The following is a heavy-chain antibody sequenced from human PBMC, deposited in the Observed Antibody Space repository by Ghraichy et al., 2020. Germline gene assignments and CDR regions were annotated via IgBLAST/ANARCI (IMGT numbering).Heavy chain of an antibody. CDR3: TTDVSPDFDLDY. V-gene: IGHV3-15*01. CDR1: GFTFSYAW. Sequence: GGSLRLSCAVSGFTFSYAWMTWVRHAPGKGLEWVGRIKNKLHGGTTDYAAPVKGRFTISRDDSKNILYLQMNSLKTEDSAVYYCTTDVSPDFDLDYWGQGTRVGVSS. J-gene: IGHJ4*02. CDR2: IKNKLHGGTT. D-gene: IGHD3-3*01.